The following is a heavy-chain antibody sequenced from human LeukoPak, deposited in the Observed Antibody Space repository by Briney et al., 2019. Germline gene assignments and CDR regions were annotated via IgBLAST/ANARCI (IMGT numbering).Heavy chain of an antibody. V-gene: IGHV1-8*01. CDR1: GYTFTSYD. J-gene: IGHJ3*02. Sequence: GASVKVSCKASGYTFTSYDINWVRQATGQGLEWMGWMNPNTGNIGYAQKFQGRVTMTRNTSISTAYMELSSLRSEDTAVYYCARGGYSGYGFDAFDIWGQGTMVTVSS. D-gene: IGHD5-12*01. CDR3: ARGGYSGYGFDAFDI. CDR2: MNPNTGNI.